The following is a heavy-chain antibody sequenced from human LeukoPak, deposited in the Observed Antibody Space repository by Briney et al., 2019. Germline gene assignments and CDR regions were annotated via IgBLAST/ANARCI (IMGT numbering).Heavy chain of an antibody. V-gene: IGHV1-18*01. CDR3: ARWLRFPYNWFDP. D-gene: IGHD5-12*01. CDR1: GGTFSRFT. CDR2: ISAYNGNT. J-gene: IGHJ5*02. Sequence: ASVKDSCKASGGTFSRFTISWVRQAPGQGLEWMGWISAYNGNTNYAQKLQGRVTMTTDTSTSTAYMELRSLRSDDTAVYYCARWLRFPYNWFDPWGQGTLVTVSS.